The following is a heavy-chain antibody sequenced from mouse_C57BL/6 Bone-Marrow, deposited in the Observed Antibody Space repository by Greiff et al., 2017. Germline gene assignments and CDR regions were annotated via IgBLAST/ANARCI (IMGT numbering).Heavy chain of an antibody. CDR1: GYTFTDYY. D-gene: IGHD2-4*01. J-gene: IGHJ3*01. CDR3: ARRYDYDDWFAY. V-gene: IGHV1-19*01. CDR2: INPYNGGT. Sequence: VQLKESGPVLVKPGASVKMSCKASGYTFTDYYMNWVKQSHGKSLEWIGVINPYNGGTSYNQKFKGKATLTVDKSSSTAYMELNSLTSEDSAVYYCARRYDYDDWFAYWGQGTLVTVSA.